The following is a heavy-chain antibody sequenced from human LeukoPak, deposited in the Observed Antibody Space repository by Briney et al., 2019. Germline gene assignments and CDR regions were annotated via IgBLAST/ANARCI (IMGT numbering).Heavy chain of an antibody. Sequence: GGSLRLSCAASGFTFSDSWMHWVRQPPGKGLEWVSVIYSGGSTYYADSVKGRFTISRHNSKNTLYLQMNSLRAEDTAVYYCARGHDSSGYYYQAFDYWGQGTLVTVSS. D-gene: IGHD3-22*01. CDR1: GFTFSDSW. CDR2: IYSGGST. CDR3: ARGHDSSGYYYQAFDY. J-gene: IGHJ4*02. V-gene: IGHV3-53*04.